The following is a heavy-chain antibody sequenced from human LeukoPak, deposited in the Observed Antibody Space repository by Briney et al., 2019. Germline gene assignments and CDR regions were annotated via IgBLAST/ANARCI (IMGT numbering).Heavy chain of an antibody. D-gene: IGHD6-19*01. CDR3: ARGDRAVAGAWGWFDP. J-gene: IGHJ5*02. V-gene: IGHV4-4*07. CDR1: NGSISNYY. CDR2: IHASGST. Sequence: SETLSLTCTVSNGSISNYYWSWIRQPAGKGLEWIGRIHASGSTNYNPSLKSRVTMSVDTPKNQFSLKLSSVTAADTAIYFCARGDRAVAGAWGWFDPWGQGTLVTVSS.